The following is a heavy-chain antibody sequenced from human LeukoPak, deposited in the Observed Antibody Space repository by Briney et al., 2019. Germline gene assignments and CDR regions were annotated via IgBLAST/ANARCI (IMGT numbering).Heavy chain of an antibody. J-gene: IGHJ4*02. D-gene: IGHD1-26*01. V-gene: IGHV4-39*01. CDR1: GGSISSSSYY. CDR3: ARIVGASDY. Sequence: PSETLSLTCTVSGGSISSSSYYWGWIRQPPGKGLEWIGSIYYSGSTYYNPSLKSRVTISVDTSKNQFSLKLSSVAAADTAVYYCARIVGASDYWGQGTLVTVSS. CDR2: IYYSGST.